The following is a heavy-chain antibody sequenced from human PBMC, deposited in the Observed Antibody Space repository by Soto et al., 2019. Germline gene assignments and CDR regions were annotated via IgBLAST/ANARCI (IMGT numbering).Heavy chain of an antibody. CDR3: ARSEQYQVFAFDI. Sequence: GGSLSLSCAASGFPFSDYVIHWVRQAAGKGLEWVASMTYDGATEYYADSVKGRFTMSRDNSKNALYLQMNSLRPEDTAVYYCARSEQYQVFAFDIWGQGTMVTVSS. D-gene: IGHD6-19*01. CDR1: GFPFSDYV. J-gene: IGHJ3*02. V-gene: IGHV3-30-3*01. CDR2: MTYDGATE.